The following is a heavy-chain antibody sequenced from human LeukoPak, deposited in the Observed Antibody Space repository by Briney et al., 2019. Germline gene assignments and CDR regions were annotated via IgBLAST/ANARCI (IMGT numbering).Heavy chain of an antibody. J-gene: IGHJ3*01. D-gene: IGHD3-10*01. CDR3: ARGNRGAFDV. V-gene: IGHV6-1*01. CDR1: GDSVSTNSAS. Sequence: SQTLSLTCAISGDSVSTNSASWNWIRLSPSRGLEWLGRTYYRSKWYNEYPVSVKSRIVINPDTSKNQFSLQLNSVTPEDTAVYYCARGNRGAFDVWGQGTMVTVSA. CDR2: TYYRSKWYN.